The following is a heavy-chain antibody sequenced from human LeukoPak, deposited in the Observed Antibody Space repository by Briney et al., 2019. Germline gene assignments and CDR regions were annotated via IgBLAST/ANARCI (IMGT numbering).Heavy chain of an antibody. V-gene: IGHV1-69*05. CDR2: IIPIFGTA. CDR3: ARAYCGGDCYGAGYYYMDV. CDR1: GGTFSSYA. D-gene: IGHD2-21*02. J-gene: IGHJ6*03. Sequence: ASVKVSCKASGGTFSSYAISWVRQAPGQGLEWMGRIIPIFGTASYAQKFQGRVTIITDESTSTAYMELSSLRSEDTAVYYCARAYCGGDCYGAGYYYMDVWGKGTTVTVSS.